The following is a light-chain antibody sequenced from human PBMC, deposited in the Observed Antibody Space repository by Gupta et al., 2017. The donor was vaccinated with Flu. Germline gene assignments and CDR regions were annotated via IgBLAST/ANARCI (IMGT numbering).Light chain of an antibody. CDR3: KQSNT. Sequence: AIQLAQSPSSLSASVGDRVTITCRTSQAISNALAWYQQKPGKAPKLLIYDASRLHTGVPSRFSGGGSGTDFTLTISSLQPEDFATYYCKQSNTFGPGTRVEIK. V-gene: IGKV1-13*02. J-gene: IGKJ3*01. CDR1: QAISNA. CDR2: DAS.